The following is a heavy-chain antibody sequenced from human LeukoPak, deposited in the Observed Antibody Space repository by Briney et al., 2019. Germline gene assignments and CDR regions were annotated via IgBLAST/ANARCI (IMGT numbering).Heavy chain of an antibody. Sequence: VASVKVSCKASGGTFSSYAISWVRQAPGQGDEWRGGIFPIFGTATYAPKFQGRATITADDSTSTASIELSSLRSEDTAVYYCPRRFITYYYDSSGYYDLDSWGQGTLVTVSS. CDR1: GGTFSSYA. CDR3: PRRFITYYYDSSGYYDLDS. CDR2: IFPIFGTA. J-gene: IGHJ4*02. D-gene: IGHD3-22*01. V-gene: IGHV1-69*13.